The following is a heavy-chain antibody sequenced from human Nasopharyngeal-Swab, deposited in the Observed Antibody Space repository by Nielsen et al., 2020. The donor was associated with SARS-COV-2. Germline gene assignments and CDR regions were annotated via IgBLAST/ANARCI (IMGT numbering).Heavy chain of an antibody. CDR2: TYYRHKWYN. Sequence: WIRQSPSRGLEWLGRTYYRHKWYNDYAVSVKSRITINPDTSKNQFSLHLNSVTPEDAAVYYCARARGAYGDYYYYYYTDVWGKGTTVTVSS. D-gene: IGHD4-17*01. V-gene: IGHV6-1*01. CDR3: ARARGAYGDYYYYYYTDV. J-gene: IGHJ6*03.